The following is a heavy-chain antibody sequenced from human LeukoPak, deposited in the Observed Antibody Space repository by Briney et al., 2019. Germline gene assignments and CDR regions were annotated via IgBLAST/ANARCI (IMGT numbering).Heavy chain of an antibody. J-gene: IGHJ4*02. CDR3: AKGLLSNSQRGYSDC. V-gene: IGHV3-30*18. CDR2: LSSDGNNK. Sequence: PGGSLRLSCAASGFTFSNYGMHWVRQAPGKGLEWVAVLSSDGNNKYSADSVKGRFTISRDNSKNTMYLQMNSLRIEDTAVYYCAKGLLSNSQRGYSDCWGQGALVSVSS. D-gene: IGHD1-26*01. CDR1: GFTFSNYG.